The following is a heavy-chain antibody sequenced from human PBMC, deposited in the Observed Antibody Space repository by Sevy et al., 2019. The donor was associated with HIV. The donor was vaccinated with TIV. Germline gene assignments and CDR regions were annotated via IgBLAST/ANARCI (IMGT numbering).Heavy chain of an antibody. CDR1: GGSISSGSYY. D-gene: IGHD2-15*01. J-gene: IGHJ4*02. CDR2: IYTSGST. CDR3: ARDCGGGYCSGGSCYSLCY. Sequence: SETLSLTCTVSGGSISSGSYYWSWIRQPAGKGLEWIGRIYTSGSTNYNPSLKGRVTISVDTSKNQFSLKLSSVTAADTAVYYCARDCGGGYCSGGSCYSLCYWGQGTLVTVSS. V-gene: IGHV4-61*02.